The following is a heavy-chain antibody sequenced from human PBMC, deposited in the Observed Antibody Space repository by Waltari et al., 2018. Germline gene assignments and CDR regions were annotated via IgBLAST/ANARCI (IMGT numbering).Heavy chain of an antibody. J-gene: IGHJ6*02. CDR1: GGSISSGGYY. CDR3: ARAGRYSSSPSGMDV. Sequence: QVQLQESGPGLVKPSQTLSLTCTVSGGSISSGGYYWSWIRQHPGKGLEWIGYIDDMWSTYYNPSLKSRVTISVDTSKNQFSLKLSSLTAADTAVYYCARAGRYSSSPSGMDVWGQGTTVTVSS. V-gene: IGHV4-31*03. CDR2: IDDMWST. D-gene: IGHD6-6*01.